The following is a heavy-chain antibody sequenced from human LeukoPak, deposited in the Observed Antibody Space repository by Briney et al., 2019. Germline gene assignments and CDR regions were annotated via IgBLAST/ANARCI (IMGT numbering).Heavy chain of an antibody. V-gene: IGHV4-30-4*08. CDR2: IYYSGST. Sequence: SETLSLTCDVSGGSIDSTNWWNWVRQPPGKGLEWIGYIYYSGSTYYNPSLKSRVTISVDTSKNQFSLKLSSVTAADTAVYYCAFGYSFDYWGQGTLVTVSS. J-gene: IGHJ4*02. CDR1: GGSIDSTNW. D-gene: IGHD5-18*01. CDR3: AFGYSFDY.